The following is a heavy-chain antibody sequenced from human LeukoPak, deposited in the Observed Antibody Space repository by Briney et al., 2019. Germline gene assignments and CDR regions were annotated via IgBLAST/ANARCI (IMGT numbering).Heavy chain of an antibody. CDR3: ASDSRDYYDSSGLAEAFDI. CDR2: ISSSSSYI. J-gene: IGHJ3*02. Sequence: GGSLRLSCAASGFTFSSYSMNWVRQAPGKGLEWVSSISSSSSYIYYADSVKGRFTISRDNAKNSLYLQMNSLRAEDTAVYYCASDSRDYYDSSGLAEAFDIWGQGTMVTVSS. CDR1: GFTFSSYS. V-gene: IGHV3-21*01. D-gene: IGHD3-22*01.